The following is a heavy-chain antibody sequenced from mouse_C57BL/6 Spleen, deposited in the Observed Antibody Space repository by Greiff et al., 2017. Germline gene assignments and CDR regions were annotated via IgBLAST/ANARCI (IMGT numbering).Heavy chain of an antibody. Sequence: VQLQQPGAELVKPGASVKLSCKASGYTFTSYWMQWVKQRPGQGLEWIGEIDPSDSYTNYNQKFKGKATLTVDTSSSTAYMQLSSLTSEDSAVYYCARSDDEDWGQGTLVTVSA. CDR2: IDPSDSYT. J-gene: IGHJ3*01. CDR3: ARSDDED. CDR1: GYTFTSYW. V-gene: IGHV1-50*01.